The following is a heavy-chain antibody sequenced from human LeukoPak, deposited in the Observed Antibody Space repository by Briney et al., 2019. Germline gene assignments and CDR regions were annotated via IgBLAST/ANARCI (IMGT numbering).Heavy chain of an antibody. CDR3: AKGYLSGSYSLSLDAFDI. J-gene: IGHJ3*02. CDR2: ISGSGGST. D-gene: IGHD1-26*01. V-gene: IGHV3-23*01. CDR1: GFTFSSYA. Sequence: PGGSLRLSCAASGFTFSSYAMSWFRQAPGKGLEWVSAISGSGGSTYYADSVKGRFTISRDNSKNTLYLQMNSLRAEDTAVYYCAKGYLSGSYSLSLDAFDIWGQGTMVTVSS.